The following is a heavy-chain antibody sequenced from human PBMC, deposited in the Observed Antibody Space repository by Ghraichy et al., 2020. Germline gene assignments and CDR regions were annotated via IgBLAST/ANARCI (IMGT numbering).Heavy chain of an antibody. J-gene: IGHJ4*02. Sequence: SLTCTVSGGSISSSYWSWIRQPAGKGLEWIGRVYIDGNTNYNPSLKSRVSMSVDTSKNQFSLKMTSVTAADTAVYYCARDCSGGTCYLGTVDFWGRGTLVTVS. CDR3: ARDCSGGTCYLGTVDF. CDR2: VYIDGNT. D-gene: IGHD2-15*01. V-gene: IGHV4-4*07. CDR1: GGSISSSY.